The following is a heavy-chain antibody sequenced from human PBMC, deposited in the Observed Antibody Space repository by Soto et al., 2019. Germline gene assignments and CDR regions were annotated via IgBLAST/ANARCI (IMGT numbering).Heavy chain of an antibody. D-gene: IGHD3-22*01. CDR2: IYYSGST. CDR1: GGSISSYY. CDR3: AREGYYDSSGYPAYYYYGMDV. Sequence: PSETLSLTCTVSGGSISSYYWSWIRQPPGKGLEWIGYIYYSGSTNYNPSLKSRVTISVDTSKNQFSLKLSSVTAADTAVYYCAREGYYDSSGYPAYYYYGMDVWGQGTTVTVSS. J-gene: IGHJ6*02. V-gene: IGHV4-59*01.